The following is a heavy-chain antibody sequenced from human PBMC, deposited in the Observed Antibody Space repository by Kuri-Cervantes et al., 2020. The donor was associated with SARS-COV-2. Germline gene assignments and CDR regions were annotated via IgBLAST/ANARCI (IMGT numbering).Heavy chain of an antibody. CDR3: AKDPRIAAPFDY. CDR2: INSDGSST. CDR1: GFTFSSYW. Sequence: GGSLRLSCAASGFTFSSYWMHWARQAPGKGLVWVSRINSDGSSTSYADSVKGRFTISRDNAKNTLYLQMNSLRAEDTAVYYCAKDPRIAAPFDYWGQGTLVTVSS. V-gene: IGHV3-74*01. J-gene: IGHJ4*02. D-gene: IGHD6-6*01.